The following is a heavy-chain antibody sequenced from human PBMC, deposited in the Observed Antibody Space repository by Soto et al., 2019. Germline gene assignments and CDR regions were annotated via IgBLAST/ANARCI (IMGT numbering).Heavy chain of an antibody. D-gene: IGHD2-8*01. Sequence: PGGSLRLSCAASEFTFSNYAMSWVRHAPGKGLEWVSGISGGGSSTSYADSVKGRFTISRDNSKNTLYLQMNSLRAEDTAVYYCAKGSSTSRTLYYDYWGQGTLVTVSS. J-gene: IGHJ4*02. CDR1: EFTFSNYA. V-gene: IGHV3-23*01. CDR3: AKGSSTSRTLYYDY. CDR2: ISGGGSST.